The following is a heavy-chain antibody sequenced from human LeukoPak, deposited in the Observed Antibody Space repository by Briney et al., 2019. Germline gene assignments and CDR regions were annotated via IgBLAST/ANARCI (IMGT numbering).Heavy chain of an antibody. CDR3: AREFIAAAGTFYYYYGMDV. V-gene: IGHV4-59*01. D-gene: IGHD6-13*01. J-gene: IGHJ6*02. Sequence: PSETLSLTCTVSGGSINSYYWSWIRQPPGKGLEWIGYIYYSGSTNYNPSLKSRVTISVDTSKNQFSLKLSSVTAADTAVYYCAREFIAAAGTFYYYYGMDVWGQGTTVTVSS. CDR1: GGSINSYY. CDR2: IYYSGST.